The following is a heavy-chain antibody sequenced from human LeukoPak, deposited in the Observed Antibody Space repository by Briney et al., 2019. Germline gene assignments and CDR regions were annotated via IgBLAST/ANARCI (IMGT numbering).Heavy chain of an antibody. V-gene: IGHV1-2*02. Sequence: GASVKVSCKASGYTFTGYYMHWVRQAPGQGLEWMGWINPNNGGTNYAQKFQDRVTMTRDTSISTAYMELSRLRSDDTAVYYCARVSVLMVYAMAYWGQGTLVTVSS. J-gene: IGHJ4*02. CDR3: ARVSVLMVYAMAY. D-gene: IGHD2-8*01. CDR1: GYTFTGYY. CDR2: INPNNGGT.